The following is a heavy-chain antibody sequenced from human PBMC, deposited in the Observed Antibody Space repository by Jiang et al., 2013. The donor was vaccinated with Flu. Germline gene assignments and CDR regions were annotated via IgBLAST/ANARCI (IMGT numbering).Heavy chain of an antibody. CDR3: ATTGGVGALDY. CDR2: INHSGST. D-gene: IGHD1-26*01. J-gene: IGHJ4*02. Sequence: LLKPSETLSLTCAVYGGSFSGYYWSWIRQPPGKGLEWIGEINHSGSTNYNPSLKSRVTISVDTSKNQFSLKLSSVTAADTAVYYCATTGGVGALDYWGQGTLVTVSS. CDR1: GGSFSGYY. V-gene: IGHV4-34*01.